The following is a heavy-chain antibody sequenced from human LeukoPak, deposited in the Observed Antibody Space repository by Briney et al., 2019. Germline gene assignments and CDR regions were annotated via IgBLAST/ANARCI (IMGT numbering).Heavy chain of an antibody. D-gene: IGHD3-3*01. CDR3: ARDRRYDFWSGYLRGFDY. CDR2: IKQDGSEK. CDR1: GLTFSSDW. Sequence: GGSLRLSCAASGLTFSSDWMSWVRQAPRKGLQWVANIKQDGSEKYYVDSVKGRFTISRDNAKNSLYLQMNSLRAEDTAVYYCARDRRYDFWSGYLRGFDYWGQGTLVTVSS. J-gene: IGHJ4*02. V-gene: IGHV3-7*01.